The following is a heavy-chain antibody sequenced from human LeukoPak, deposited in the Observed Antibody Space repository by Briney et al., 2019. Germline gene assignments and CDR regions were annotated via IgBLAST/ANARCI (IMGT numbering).Heavy chain of an antibody. D-gene: IGHD3-22*01. J-gene: IGHJ4*02. CDR1: GYSFTSYW. Sequence: GESLKISWKGSGYSFTSYWIGWVRQMPGKGLEWMGIIYPGDSDTRYSPSFQGQVTISVDKSISTAYLQWSSLKASDTAMYYCARLYEDSSGYPNFDYWGQGTLVTVSS. CDR2: IYPGDSDT. V-gene: IGHV5-51*01. CDR3: ARLYEDSSGYPNFDY.